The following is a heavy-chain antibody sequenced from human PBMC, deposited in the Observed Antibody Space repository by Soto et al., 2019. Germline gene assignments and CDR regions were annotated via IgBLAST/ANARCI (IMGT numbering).Heavy chain of an antibody. J-gene: IGHJ6*02. V-gene: IGHV4-59*01. CDR3: ARVEAPYYGMDV. Sequence: SETLSLTCTVSGGSISSYYWSWIRQPPGKGLEWIGYIYYSGSTNYNPSLKSRVTISVDTSKNQFSLKLSSVTAADTAVYYCARVEAPYYGMDVWGQGTTVTVSS. CDR1: GGSISSYY. CDR2: IYYSGST.